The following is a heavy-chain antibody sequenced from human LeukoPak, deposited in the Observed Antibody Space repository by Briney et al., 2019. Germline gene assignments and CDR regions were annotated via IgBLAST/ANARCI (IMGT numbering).Heavy chain of an antibody. J-gene: IGHJ4*02. D-gene: IGHD1-1*01. V-gene: IGHV3-48*01. CDR3: VRVKGTFFDY. CDR2: ISSSSSNI. CDR1: GFPLSSYS. Sequence: PGGSLRLSCTASGFPLSSYSINWVRQAPGKGLKWISYISSSSSNIYYLDSVQGRLTVSRDNERNSLFLQIDSPRAEDTAVYYCVRVKGTFFDYWGQGSLVTVSS.